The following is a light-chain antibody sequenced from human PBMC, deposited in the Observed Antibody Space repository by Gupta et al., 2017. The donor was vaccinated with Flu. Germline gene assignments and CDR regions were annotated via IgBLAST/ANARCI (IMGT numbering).Light chain of an antibody. J-gene: IGKJ2*01. CDR2: AAS. Sequence: DIQMTQSPSSLSASVGDRVTITCRASQSISNYLNWYQHKPGTAPKLLIYAASSLQSGVPSRFSGSGSGTDFTLTISSLQPEDFATYFCQQTYTSPYTFGQGTKLEIK. V-gene: IGKV1-39*01. CDR1: QSISNY. CDR3: QQTYTSPYT.